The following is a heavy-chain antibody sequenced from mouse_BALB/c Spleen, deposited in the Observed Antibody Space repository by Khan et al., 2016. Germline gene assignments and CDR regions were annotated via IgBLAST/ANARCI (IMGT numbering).Heavy chain of an antibody. CDR1: GLIFSGFW. V-gene: IGHV11-2*02. CDR2: INSDGSTI. J-gene: IGHJ1*01. Sequence: EVQLLETGGGLAQPGGSRGLFCEGSGLIFSGFWMSWVRQTPGKTLEWIGDINSDGSTINYAPSIKDRFTIFRDIDKSTLYVQMSNVLSAHTLTYFCMIYDGYYWYFDVSCAGTTVTVSS. CDR3: MIYDGYYWYFDV. D-gene: IGHD2-3*01.